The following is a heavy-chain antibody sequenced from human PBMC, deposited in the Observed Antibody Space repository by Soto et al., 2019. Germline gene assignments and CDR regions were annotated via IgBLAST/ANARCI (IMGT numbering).Heavy chain of an antibody. V-gene: IGHV3-53*02. CDR2: IYSNGDT. CDR3: ARKSDSSPVPEADGV. J-gene: IGHJ4*02. D-gene: IGHD2-8*01. CDR1: GFSVGSNY. Sequence: EVQLVETGGGLIQPGGSLRLSCAASGFSVGSNYMTWVRQSPGKGLEWVSLIYSNGDTDYADSVKGRFSISRDNCKNSLYLQINNLRAEDTAVYHCARKSDSSPVPEADGVWGRGTLVTVSS.